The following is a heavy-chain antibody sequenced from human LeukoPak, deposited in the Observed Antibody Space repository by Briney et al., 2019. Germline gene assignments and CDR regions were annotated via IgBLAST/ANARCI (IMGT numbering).Heavy chain of an antibody. V-gene: IGHV1-2*02. Sequence: GASVKVSCKASGYTFTGYYMHWVRQAPGQGLEWMGWINPNSGGTNYAQKFQGRVTMTRDTSISTAYMELSRLRSDDTAVYYCASLSHDSSGYGWFDPWGQGTPVTVSS. D-gene: IGHD3-22*01. CDR1: GYTFTGYY. CDR2: INPNSGGT. CDR3: ASLSHDSSGYGWFDP. J-gene: IGHJ5*02.